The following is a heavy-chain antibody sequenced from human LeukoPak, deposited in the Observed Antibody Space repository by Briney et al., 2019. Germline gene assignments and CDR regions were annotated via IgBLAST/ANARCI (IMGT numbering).Heavy chain of an antibody. CDR1: GFTFSSYG. CDR3: AKDLFSARPIGYFDY. D-gene: IGHD6-6*01. Sequence: PGGSLRLSCAASGFTFSSYGMHWVRQAPGKGLEWVAVISYDGSNKYYADSVKGRFTISRDNSKNTLYLQMNSLRAEDTAVYYCAKDLFSARPIGYFDYWGQGTLVTVSS. CDR2: ISYDGSNK. V-gene: IGHV3-30*18. J-gene: IGHJ4*02.